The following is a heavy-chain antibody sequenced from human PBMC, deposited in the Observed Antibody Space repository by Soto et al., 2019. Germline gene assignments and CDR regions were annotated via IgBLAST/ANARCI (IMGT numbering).Heavy chain of an antibody. D-gene: IGHD5-18*01. J-gene: IGHJ4*02. Sequence: PGGSLRLSCAASGFTFSSYSMNWVRQAPGKGLEWVSYISSSSSTIYYADSVKGRFTISRDNAKNSLYLQMNSLRDEDTAVYYCARVDTAMVLESYFDYWGQGTLVTVLL. V-gene: IGHV3-48*02. CDR3: ARVDTAMVLESYFDY. CDR2: ISSSSSTI. CDR1: GFTFSSYS.